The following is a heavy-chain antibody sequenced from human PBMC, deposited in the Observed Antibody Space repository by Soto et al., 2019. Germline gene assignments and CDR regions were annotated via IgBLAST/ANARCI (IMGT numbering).Heavy chain of an antibody. CDR3: AIYVDTAMVEGMDV. CDR1: GYTFTGYY. J-gene: IGHJ6*02. V-gene: IGHV1-2*02. D-gene: IGHD5-18*01. Sequence: ASVKVSCKASGYTFTGYYMHWVLQAPGQGLEWMGWINPNSGGTNYAQKFQGRVTMTRDTSISTAYMELSRLRSDDTAVYYCAIYVDTAMVEGMDVWGQGTTVTVSS. CDR2: INPNSGGT.